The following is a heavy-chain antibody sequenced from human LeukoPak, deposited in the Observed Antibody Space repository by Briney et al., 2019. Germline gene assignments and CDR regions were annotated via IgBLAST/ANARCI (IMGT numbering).Heavy chain of an antibody. CDR3: AGRLWRRDGYNLSAFDI. J-gene: IGHJ3*02. Sequence: SETLSLTCTVSGGSISSYYWNWIRQPPGKGLEWIGYTYYSGSTNYNPSLKSRVTISVDTPKNQFSLKLSSVTAADTAVYYCAGRLWRRDGYNLSAFDIWGQGTMVTVSS. CDR1: GGSISSYY. D-gene: IGHD5-24*01. V-gene: IGHV4-59*01. CDR2: TYYSGST.